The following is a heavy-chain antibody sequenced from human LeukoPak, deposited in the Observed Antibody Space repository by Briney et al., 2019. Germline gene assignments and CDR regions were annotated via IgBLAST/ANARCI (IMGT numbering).Heavy chain of an antibody. CDR3: TRLAGSSGYGY. CDR2: IYHSGST. V-gene: IGHV4-38-2*01. D-gene: IGHD6-25*01. CDR1: GYSISSGYY. Sequence: PSETLSLTCAVSGYSISSGYYWGWIRQSPGKGLEWIGSIYHSGSTYYNPSLKSRVTISVDTSKHQFSLKLSSVTAADTAVYYCTRLAGSSGYGYWGQGTLVTVSS. J-gene: IGHJ4*02.